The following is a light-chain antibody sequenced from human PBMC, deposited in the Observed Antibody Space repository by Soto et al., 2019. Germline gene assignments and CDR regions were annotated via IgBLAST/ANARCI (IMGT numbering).Light chain of an antibody. CDR1: SSNIGSNY. V-gene: IGLV1-47*01. Sequence: QSVLTQPPSASETPGQRVTISCSGSSSNIGSNYVCWYQQLPGTAPKLVIYRNNQRPSGVPDRFSGSKSGTSASLAISGLRSEDEADYYCAAWDDSLGGRVVFGGGTQLTVL. CDR2: RNN. CDR3: AAWDDSLGGRVV. J-gene: IGLJ2*01.